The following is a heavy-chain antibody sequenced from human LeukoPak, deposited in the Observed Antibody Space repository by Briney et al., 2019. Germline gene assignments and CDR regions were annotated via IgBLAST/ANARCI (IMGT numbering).Heavy chain of an antibody. D-gene: IGHD4-23*01. CDR2: IYTSGST. Sequence: NSSETLSLTCTVSGGSISSSNYYWNWIRQPAGKGLEWIGRIYTSGSTNYNPSLKSRVAMSVDTSKNQFSLKLSSVTAADTAVYYCARERQRWSYRFFDYWGQGTLVTVSS. CDR1: GGSISSSNYY. J-gene: IGHJ4*02. V-gene: IGHV4-61*02. CDR3: ARERQRWSYRFFDY.